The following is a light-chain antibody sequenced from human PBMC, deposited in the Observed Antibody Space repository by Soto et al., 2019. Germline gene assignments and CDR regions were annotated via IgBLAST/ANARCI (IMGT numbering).Light chain of an antibody. CDR3: QQYDVYSPWM. CDR1: QSVSSSY. V-gene: IGKV3-20*01. CDR2: GAS. Sequence: EIVLTQSPCTLSLSPGERATLSCRASQSVSSSYLAWYQQKPGQAPRLLIYGASSRATGIPDRFSGSGSGTEFTLTISSLQPDDSATYYCQQYDVYSPWMFGQGTKVDIK. J-gene: IGKJ1*01.